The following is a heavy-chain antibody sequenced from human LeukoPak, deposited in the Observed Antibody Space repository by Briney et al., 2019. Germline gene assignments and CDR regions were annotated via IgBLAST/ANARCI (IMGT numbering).Heavy chain of an antibody. V-gene: IGHV3-20*04. CDR2: INWNGGST. CDR1: GFTFSSYE. CDR3: ARDKSATEQLVSFFDY. J-gene: IGHJ4*02. D-gene: IGHD6-6*01. Sequence: GGSLRLSCAASGFTFSSYEMNWVRHAPGKGVEWVSGINWNGGSTVYADSVKGRFTISRDNATNSLYLQMNSLRAEDTALYYCARDKSATEQLVSFFDYWGQGTLVTVSS.